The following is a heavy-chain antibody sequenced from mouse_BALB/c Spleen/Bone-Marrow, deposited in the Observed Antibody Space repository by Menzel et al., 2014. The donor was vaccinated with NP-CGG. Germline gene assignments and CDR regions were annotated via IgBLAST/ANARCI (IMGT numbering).Heavy chain of an antibody. Sequence: EVQLQQSGPELVKPGASVKMSCKASGYTFTSYVMHWVKQKPGQGLEWIGYINPYNDGTKYNEKFKGKASLTSDKSSSTAYMELSSLTSEDSAVYYCARGGYGNVYYAMDYWGQGTSVTVSS. J-gene: IGHJ4*01. CDR3: ARGGYGNVYYAMDY. CDR2: INPYNDGT. D-gene: IGHD2-10*02. V-gene: IGHV1-14*01. CDR1: GYTFTSYV.